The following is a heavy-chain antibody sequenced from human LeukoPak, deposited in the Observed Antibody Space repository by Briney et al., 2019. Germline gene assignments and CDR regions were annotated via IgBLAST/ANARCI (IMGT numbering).Heavy chain of an antibody. CDR3: AVGITILGVAASFDP. J-gene: IGHJ5*02. D-gene: IGHD3-3*01. CDR2: IDHRGTA. CDR1: GASFNAYY. Sequence: SETLSLTCAAYGASFNAYYWSWIRQPPGKGLEWIGDIDHRGTATYNPSLKSRRSISADASKNQFSLKLNSVTEADTAVYYCAVGITILGVAASFDPWGQGNLVIVSS. V-gene: IGHV4-34*01.